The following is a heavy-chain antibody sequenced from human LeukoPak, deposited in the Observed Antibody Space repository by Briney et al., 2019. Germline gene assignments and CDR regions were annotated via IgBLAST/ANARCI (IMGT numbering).Heavy chain of an antibody. Sequence: PGRSLRLSCAAPGFTFSSYAMHWVRQAPGKGLEWVAVISYDGSNKYYADSVKGRFTISRDNSKNTLYLQMNSLRAEDTAVYYCARDRLNYDSSGYYSWGQGTLVTVSS. CDR3: ARDRLNYDSSGYYS. D-gene: IGHD3-22*01. CDR1: GFTFSSYA. CDR2: ISYDGSNK. J-gene: IGHJ4*02. V-gene: IGHV3-30*01.